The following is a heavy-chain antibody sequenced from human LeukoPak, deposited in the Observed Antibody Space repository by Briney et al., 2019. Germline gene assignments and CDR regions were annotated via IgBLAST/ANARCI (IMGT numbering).Heavy chain of an antibody. CDR1: GGSISSYY. CDR3: ARQSEWEVWGMDV. D-gene: IGHD1-26*01. Sequence: SETLSLTCTFSGGSISSYYWSWIRQPPGKGLEWIGYIYYSGSTNYNPSLKSRVTISVDTSKNQFSLKLSSVTAADTAVYYCARQSEWEVWGMDVWGQGTTVTVSS. CDR2: IYYSGST. J-gene: IGHJ6*02. V-gene: IGHV4-59*08.